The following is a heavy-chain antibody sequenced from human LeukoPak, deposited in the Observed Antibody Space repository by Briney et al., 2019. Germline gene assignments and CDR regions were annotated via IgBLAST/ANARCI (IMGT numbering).Heavy chain of an antibody. J-gene: IGHJ5*02. CDR1: GYTFTSYG. Sequence: ASVKVSCKASGYTFTSYGISWVRQAPGQGLEWMGWIRAYNGNTNYAQKLQGRVTMTTDTSTSTACMELRSLRSDDTAIYYCARDDPGYNWFDPWGQGTLVTVSS. V-gene: IGHV1-18*01. CDR3: ARDDPGYNWFDP. CDR2: IRAYNGNT.